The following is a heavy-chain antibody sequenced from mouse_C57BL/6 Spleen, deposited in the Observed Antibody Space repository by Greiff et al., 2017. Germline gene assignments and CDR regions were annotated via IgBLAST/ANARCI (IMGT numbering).Heavy chain of an antibody. CDR2: ISSGSSTI. D-gene: IGHD2-4*01. J-gene: IGHJ4*01. CDR3: ARLGITKAMDY. CDR1: GFTFSDYG. V-gene: IGHV5-17*01. Sequence: EVKLMESGGGLVKPGGSLKLSCAASGFTFSDYGMHWVRQAPEKGLEWVAYISSGSSTIYYADTVKGRFTISRDNAKNTLFLQMTSLRSEDTAMYYCARLGITKAMDYWGQGTSVTVSS.